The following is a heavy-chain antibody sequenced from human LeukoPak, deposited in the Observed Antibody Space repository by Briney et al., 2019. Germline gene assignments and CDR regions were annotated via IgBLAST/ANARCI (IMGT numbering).Heavy chain of an antibody. CDR1: GFTFSSYW. D-gene: IGHD3-10*01. J-gene: IGHJ5*02. CDR3: ARVQLLWFGELPTFDP. CDR2: IKQDGSEK. V-gene: IGHV3-7*03. Sequence: GGSLRLSCAASGFTFSSYWMSWVCQAPGKGLEWVANIKQDGSEKYYVDSVKGRFTISRDNAKDSLYLQMNSLRAEDTAVYYCARVQLLWFGELPTFDPWGQGTLVTVSS.